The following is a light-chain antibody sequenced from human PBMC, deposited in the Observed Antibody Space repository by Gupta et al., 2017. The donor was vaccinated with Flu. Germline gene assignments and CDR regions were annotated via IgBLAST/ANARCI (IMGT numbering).Light chain of an antibody. CDR2: DAS. Sequence: EVVLTQSPATLSLSPGARATLSCRASQSISSNLVWYQQKPGQAPRLLIFDASNRATGVPDRFSGSGSGTDFTLTISSREPEDFAFYYCQQRSTWPSPWTFGQGTRVEIK. V-gene: IGKV3-11*01. J-gene: IGKJ1*01. CDR3: QQRSTWPSPWT. CDR1: QSISSN.